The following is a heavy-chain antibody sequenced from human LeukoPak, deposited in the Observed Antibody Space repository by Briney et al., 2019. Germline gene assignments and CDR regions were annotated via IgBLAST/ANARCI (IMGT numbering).Heavy chain of an antibody. J-gene: IGHJ6*02. V-gene: IGHV4-34*01. CDR3: ARSRFLEWLTAPYYYYGMDV. D-gene: IGHD3-3*01. CDR1: GGSFSGYY. CDR2: INNSGST. Sequence: SETLSLTCAVYGGSFSGYYWSWIRQPPGKGLEWIGEINNSGSTKYNPSLQSRPTISVDTSKNHFSLKLSSVTAPDTAVYYCARSRFLEWLTAPYYYYGMDVWGQGTTVTVSS.